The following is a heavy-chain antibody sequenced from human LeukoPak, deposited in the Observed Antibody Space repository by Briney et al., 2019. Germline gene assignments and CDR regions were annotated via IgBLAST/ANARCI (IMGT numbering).Heavy chain of an antibody. J-gene: IGHJ5*02. V-gene: IGHV4-61*02. Sequence: SETLSLTCTVSGGSISSGSYYWSWIRQPAGKGLEWIGRIYTSGSTNYNPSLKSRVTISVDTSRNQFSLKLSSVPAADTAVYYCARDRAAYCGGDCYPNWFDPWGQGTLVTVSS. CDR2: IYTSGST. CDR3: ARDRAAYCGGDCYPNWFDP. CDR1: GGSISSGSYY. D-gene: IGHD2-21*02.